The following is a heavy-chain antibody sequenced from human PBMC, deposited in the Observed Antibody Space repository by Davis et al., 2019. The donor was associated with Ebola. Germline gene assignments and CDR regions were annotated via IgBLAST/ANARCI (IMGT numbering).Heavy chain of an antibody. CDR2: IKQDGSEK. J-gene: IGHJ6*03. D-gene: IGHD6-19*01. Sequence: GESLKISCAASGFTFSSYWMSWVRQAPGKGLEWVANIKQDGSEKYYVDSAKGRFTISRDNAKNSLYLQMNSLRAEDTAVYYCARDGIAVAYYYYMDVWGKGTTVTVSS. CDR1: GFTFSSYW. CDR3: ARDGIAVAYYYYMDV. V-gene: IGHV3-7*01.